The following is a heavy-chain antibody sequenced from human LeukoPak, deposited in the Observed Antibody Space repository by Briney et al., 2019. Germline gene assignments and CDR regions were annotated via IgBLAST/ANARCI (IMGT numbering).Heavy chain of an antibody. Sequence: GGSLRLSCAASGFSFISYGMHWVRQAPGKGLEWVGVISDDGRRKGYADSVKGRFTISGDNSKDTLYLQMNSLRAEDTAVYYCAKRPSDYGDYVSYFDYWGQGTLVTVSS. CDR1: GFSFISYG. CDR3: AKRPSDYGDYVSYFDY. CDR2: ISDDGRRK. V-gene: IGHV3-30*18. J-gene: IGHJ4*02. D-gene: IGHD4-17*01.